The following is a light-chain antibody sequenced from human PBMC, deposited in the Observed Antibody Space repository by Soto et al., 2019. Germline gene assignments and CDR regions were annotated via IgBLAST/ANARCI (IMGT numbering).Light chain of an antibody. V-gene: IGKV1-5*03. Sequence: DIQMTQSASTLSASVGDRVTITCGASQTISSWLAWYQQKQGKAPKLLIYKASTLKSGVPSRFSGSGSGTEFNLTISSLQPDDFATYYCQHYNSYSEAFGQGTKVDIK. CDR1: QTISSW. CDR2: KAS. J-gene: IGKJ1*01. CDR3: QHYNSYSEA.